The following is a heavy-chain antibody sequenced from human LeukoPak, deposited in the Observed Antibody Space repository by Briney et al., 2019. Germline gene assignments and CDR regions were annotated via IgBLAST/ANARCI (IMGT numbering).Heavy chain of an antibody. CDR2: MNPNSGNT. Sequence: ASVKVSCKASGYTFTSYDINWVRQATGQGLEWMGWMNPNSGNTGYAQKFQGRVTMTRNTSISTAYMELSSLRSEDTAVYYCAKVPAAAGTGNYWGQGTLVTVSS. D-gene: IGHD6-13*01. V-gene: IGHV1-8*01. CDR3: AKVPAAAGTGNY. CDR1: GYTFTSYD. J-gene: IGHJ4*02.